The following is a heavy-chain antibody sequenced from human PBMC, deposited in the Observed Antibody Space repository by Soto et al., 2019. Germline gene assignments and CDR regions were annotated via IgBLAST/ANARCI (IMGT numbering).Heavy chain of an antibody. D-gene: IGHD6-19*01. J-gene: IGHJ4*02. V-gene: IGHV3-23*01. CDR3: AKGGGSIAVAGTGVYFDY. Sequence: EVQLLESGGGLVQSGGSLRLSCAASGFTFSSYAMSWVRQAPGKGLEWVSAISGSGGSTYYADSVKGRFTISRDNSKNTLYLQMNSLRAEDTAVYYCAKGGGSIAVAGTGVYFDYWGQGTLVTVSS. CDR1: GFTFSSYA. CDR2: ISGSGGST.